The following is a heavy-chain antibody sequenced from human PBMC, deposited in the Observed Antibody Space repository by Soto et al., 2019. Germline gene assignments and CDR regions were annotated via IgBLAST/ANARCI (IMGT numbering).Heavy chain of an antibody. V-gene: IGHV2-26*01. CDR3: ARIPLRFGELETYYDGLDV. CDR1: GFSLRSTGVG. D-gene: IGHD3-10*01. CDR2: ILSNDEK. Sequence: QVTLKESGPVLVKPTETLTLTCSVSGFSLRSTGVGVTWIRQAPGKPLEWLAHILSNDEKSYTPSLENRLSVSKASSKSQVVLTMTTMDPVDTATYFCARIPLRFGELETYYDGLDVWGQGITVTVSS. J-gene: IGHJ6*02.